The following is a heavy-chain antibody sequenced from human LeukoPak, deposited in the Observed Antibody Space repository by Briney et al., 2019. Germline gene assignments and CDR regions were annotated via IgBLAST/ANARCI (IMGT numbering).Heavy chain of an antibody. V-gene: IGHV1-69*04. CDR3: ASMARDEYSSSGVGTDY. CDR2: IIPILGIA. J-gene: IGHJ4*02. D-gene: IGHD6-6*01. CDR1: GGTFSSYA. Sequence: EASVRVSCKASGGTFSSYAISWVRQAPGQGLEWMGRIIPILGIANYAQKFQGRVTITADKSTSTAYMELSSLRSEDTAVYYCASMARDEYSSSGVGTDYWGQGTLVTVSS.